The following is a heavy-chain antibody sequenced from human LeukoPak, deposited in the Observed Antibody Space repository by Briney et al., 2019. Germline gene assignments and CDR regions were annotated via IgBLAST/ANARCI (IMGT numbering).Heavy chain of an antibody. D-gene: IGHD1-20*01. V-gene: IGHV4-59*13. CDR3: ARVAITGVLRWFDP. CDR1: GDSISSYY. CDR2: IYYSEST. J-gene: IGHJ5*02. Sequence: SETLSLTCTVSGDSISSYYWSWIRQPPGKGLEWIGYIYYSESTYYNPSLKSRVTTSVDTSKNQFSLKLSSVTAADTAVYYCARVAITGVLRWFDPWGQGTLVTVSS.